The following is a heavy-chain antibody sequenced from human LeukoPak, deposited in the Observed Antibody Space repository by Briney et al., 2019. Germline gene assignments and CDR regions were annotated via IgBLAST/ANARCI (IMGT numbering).Heavy chain of an antibody. CDR2: IWYDGSNK. V-gene: IGHV3-33*01. CDR3: AREKYYYDSSGYSEFDY. CDR1: GFTFSSYG. Sequence: GGSLRLSCAASGFTFSSYGMHWVRQAPGKGLEWVAVIWYDGSNKYYADSVKGRFTIPRDNSKNTLYLQMNSLRAEDTAVYYCAREKYYYDSSGYSEFDYWGQGTLVTVSS. J-gene: IGHJ4*02. D-gene: IGHD3-22*01.